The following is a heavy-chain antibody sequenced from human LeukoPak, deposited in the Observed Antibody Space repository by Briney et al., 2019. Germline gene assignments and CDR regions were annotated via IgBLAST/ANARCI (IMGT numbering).Heavy chain of an antibody. CDR2: IYYSGST. Sequence: SETLSLTCTVSGGSFSSGDYYWSWIRQPPGKGLEWIGYIYYSGSTYYNPSLKSRVTISVDTSKNQFSLKLSSVTAADTAVYYCARVDRLPHWFDPWGQGTLVTVSS. CDR3: ARVDRLPHWFDP. J-gene: IGHJ5*02. V-gene: IGHV4-30-4*01. CDR1: GGSFSSGDYY. D-gene: IGHD3/OR15-3a*01.